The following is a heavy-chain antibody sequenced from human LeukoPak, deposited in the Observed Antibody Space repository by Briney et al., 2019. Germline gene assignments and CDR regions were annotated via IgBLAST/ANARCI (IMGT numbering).Heavy chain of an antibody. J-gene: IGHJ6*03. CDR1: GGSFSGYY. V-gene: IGHV4-34*01. CDR3: ARGRVYYYYYYMDV. CDR2: INHSGST. Sequence: SETLSLTCAVYGGSFSGYYWSWIRQPPGKGLEWIGEINHSGSTNYNPSLKSRVTISVDTSKNQFSLKLSSVTAADTAVYYCARGRVYYYYYYMDVWGKGTTVTISS.